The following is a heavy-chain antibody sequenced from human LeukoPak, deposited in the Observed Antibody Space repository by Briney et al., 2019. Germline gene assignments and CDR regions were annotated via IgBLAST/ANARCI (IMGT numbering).Heavy chain of an antibody. D-gene: IGHD2-2*01. CDR3: ARNYCSSTGCYYYSFDY. CDR2: INAGNGNT. Sequence: ASVKVSCKASGYTFTSYAMHWVRQAPGQRLEWMGWINAGNGNTKYSQKFQGRVTITRDTSASTAYMELSSLRSEDTAVYYCARNYCSSTGCYYYSFDYWGQGTLVTVSS. CDR1: GYTFTSYA. J-gene: IGHJ4*02. V-gene: IGHV1-3*01.